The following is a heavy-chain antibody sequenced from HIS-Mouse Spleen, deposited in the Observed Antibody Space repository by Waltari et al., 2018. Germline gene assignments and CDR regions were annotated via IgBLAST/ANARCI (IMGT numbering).Heavy chain of an antibody. D-gene: IGHD1-1*01. CDR2: INPNRGGT. CDR1: GYTFTGYY. J-gene: IGHJ5*02. CDR3: ARVGGSTTGNWFDP. Sequence: QVQLVQSGAEVKKPGASVKVSCKASGYTFTGYYMHWVRQAPGQGLEGMRRINPNRGGTNYARKFQGRVTMTRDTSISTAYMELSRLRSDDTAVYYCARVGGSTTGNWFDPWGQGTLVTVSS. V-gene: IGHV1-2*02.